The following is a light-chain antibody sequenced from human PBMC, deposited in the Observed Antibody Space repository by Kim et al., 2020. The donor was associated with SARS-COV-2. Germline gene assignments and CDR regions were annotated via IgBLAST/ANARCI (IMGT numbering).Light chain of an antibody. Sequence: TVTSSCTRSSGNIASNYVQWYQQRPGSAPTTVIFEDNQRPSGVPDRFSGSIDSSSNSASLSISGLKIEDEADYYCQSYDSSTPHVVFGGGTQLTVL. CDR2: EDN. J-gene: IGLJ2*01. V-gene: IGLV6-57*03. CDR3: QSYDSSTPHVV. CDR1: SGNIASNY.